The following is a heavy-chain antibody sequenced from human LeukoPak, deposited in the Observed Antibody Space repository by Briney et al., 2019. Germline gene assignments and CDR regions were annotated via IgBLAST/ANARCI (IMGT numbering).Heavy chain of an antibody. V-gene: IGHV4-4*07. J-gene: IGHJ4*02. CDR1: GGSISSYY. D-gene: IGHD1-26*01. CDR3: AREKSGSYREFDY. Sequence: PSETLSLTCTVSGGSISSYYWSWIRQPPGKGLEWIGRIYTSGSTNYNASLKSRVSMAVDTSKNQFSLKLSSVIAADTAVFYCAREKSGSYREFDYWGQGTLVTVSS. CDR2: IYTSGST.